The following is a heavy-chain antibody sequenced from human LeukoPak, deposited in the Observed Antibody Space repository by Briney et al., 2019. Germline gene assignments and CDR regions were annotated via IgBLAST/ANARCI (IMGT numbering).Heavy chain of an antibody. CDR1: GGSFSGYY. D-gene: IGHD6-13*01. J-gene: IGHJ4*02. V-gene: IGHV4-34*01. CDR3: ARYRSWYPFDY. Sequence: SETLSLTCAVYGGSFSGYYWSWIRQPPGKGLEWIGETNHSGSTNYNPSLKSRVTISVDTSKNQFSLKLSSVTAADTAVYYCARYRSWYPFDYWGQGTLVTVSS. CDR2: TNHSGST.